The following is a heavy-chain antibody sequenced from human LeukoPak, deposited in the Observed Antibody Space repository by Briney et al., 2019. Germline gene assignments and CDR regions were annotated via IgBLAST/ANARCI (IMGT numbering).Heavy chain of an antibody. J-gene: IGHJ3*02. V-gene: IGHV3-48*01. Sequence: GGSLRLSCAASGFTFSSYSMNWVRQAPGKGLEWVSYISSSSSTIYYADSVKGRFTISRDNAKNSLYLQINSLRAEDTAVYYCARVQGIGSLAAFDIWGQGTMVTVSS. D-gene: IGHD1-26*01. CDR2: ISSSSSTI. CDR1: GFTFSSYS. CDR3: ARVQGIGSLAAFDI.